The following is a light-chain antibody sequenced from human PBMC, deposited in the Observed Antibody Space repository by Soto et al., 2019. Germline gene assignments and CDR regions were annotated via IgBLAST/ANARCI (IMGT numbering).Light chain of an antibody. CDR2: AAS. CDR3: QQTYSILFT. Sequence: DIQLTQSPSTLSASVGDRVTITCRASQRISSWLAWYQQKPGKAPKILIYAASSLQSGVPSRFSGSGSGTDFTLTISSLQPEDFATYYCQQTYSILFTFGGGTKVDIK. CDR1: QRISSW. V-gene: IGKV1-39*01. J-gene: IGKJ4*01.